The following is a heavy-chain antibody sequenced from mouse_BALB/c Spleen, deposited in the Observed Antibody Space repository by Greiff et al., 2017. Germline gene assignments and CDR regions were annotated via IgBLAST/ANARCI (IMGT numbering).Heavy chain of an antibody. D-gene: IGHD1-2*01. V-gene: IGHV14-3*02. Sequence: EVKLVESGAELVKPGASVKLSCTASGFNIKDTYMHWVKQRPEQGLEWIGRIDPANGNTKYDPKFQGKATITADTSSNTAYLQLSSLTSEDTAVYYCARVTATSYWYFDVWGAGTTVTVSS. CDR1: GFNIKDTY. CDR2: IDPANGNT. CDR3: ARVTATSYWYFDV. J-gene: IGHJ1*01.